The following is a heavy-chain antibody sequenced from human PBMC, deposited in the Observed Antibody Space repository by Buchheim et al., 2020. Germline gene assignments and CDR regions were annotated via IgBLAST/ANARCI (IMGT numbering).Heavy chain of an antibody. J-gene: IGHJ4*02. D-gene: IGHD3-3*01. CDR1: GGSIISSHW. CDR2: ISQRGST. CDR3: ARANPFGFWSDFHTPTYFDF. Sequence: QVQLQESGPGLVKPSGTLSLTCAVSGGSIISSHWWNWVRQPPGKGLEWIGEISQRGSTNYNPSLKSRVTISVDKSNNQFSLKLSSVTAADTAVYYCARANPFGFWSDFHTPTYFDFWGQGTL. V-gene: IGHV4-4*02.